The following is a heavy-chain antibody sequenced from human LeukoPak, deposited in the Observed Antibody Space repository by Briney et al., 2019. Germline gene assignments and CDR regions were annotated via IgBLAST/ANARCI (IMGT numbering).Heavy chain of an antibody. D-gene: IGHD1-26*01. CDR2: IYGGGSV. J-gene: IGHJ3*02. CDR3: ARGGSYLSAFDI. CDR1: GFTVRSNY. V-gene: IGHV3-53*01. Sequence: PGGSLRLSCAASGFTVRSNYMSWVRQAPGKGLEWVSTIYGGGSVFYADSVKGRFTISRDNSKNTLYLQMNSLRGEDTAVYYCARGGSYLSAFDIWGQGTMVTVSS.